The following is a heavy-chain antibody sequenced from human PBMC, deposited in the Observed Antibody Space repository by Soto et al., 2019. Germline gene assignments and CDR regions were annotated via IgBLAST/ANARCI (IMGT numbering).Heavy chain of an antibody. V-gene: IGHV3-30-3*01. J-gene: IGHJ6*01. Sequence: QVQLVESGGGVVQPGRSLRLSCAASGFTFSSYAMHWVRQAPGKGLEWVAVISYDGSNKYYADSVKGRFTISRDNSKNTLYLQMNSLRAEDTAVYYCARGGAAAGNRIRKGFWYYYGMDVW. CDR3: ARGGAAAGNRIRKGFWYYYGMDV. CDR1: GFTFSSYA. D-gene: IGHD6-13*01. CDR2: ISYDGSNK.